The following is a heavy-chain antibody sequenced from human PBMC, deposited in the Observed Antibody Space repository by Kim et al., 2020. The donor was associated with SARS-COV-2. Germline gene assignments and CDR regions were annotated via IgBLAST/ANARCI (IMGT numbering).Heavy chain of an antibody. D-gene: IGHD2-15*01. V-gene: IGHV3-53*01. J-gene: IGHJ4*02. CDR3: AREGGYCSSSSCYGIDY. CDR1: GFFVSSHH. Sequence: GGSLRLSCAASGFFVSSHHMSWVRQAPGKGLEWVAVISSGGIPYYADSVEGRFTISRDSSKNWLYLQMNSLRVDDTAVYYCAREGGYCSSSSCYGIDYWGQGTLVTVSS. CDR2: ISSGGIP.